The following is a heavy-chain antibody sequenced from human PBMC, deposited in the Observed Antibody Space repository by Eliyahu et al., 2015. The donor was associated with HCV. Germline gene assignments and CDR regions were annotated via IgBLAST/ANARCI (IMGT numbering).Heavy chain of an antibody. D-gene: IGHD2-15*01. Sequence: QVQLQESGPVLVKPSQTLSLTCTVSGXSITSSGDYWSWVRQHPGKGLEWXGYTFYGGSPYYNPSVRSRVTISLDTSQNQFSLRLTSVTAADAAVYYCAREGVCSGGSCYTDSWGQGFLVSVSS. V-gene: IGHV4-31*03. CDR2: TFYGGSP. J-gene: IGHJ4*02. CDR3: AREGVCSGGSCYTDS. CDR1: GXSITSSGDY.